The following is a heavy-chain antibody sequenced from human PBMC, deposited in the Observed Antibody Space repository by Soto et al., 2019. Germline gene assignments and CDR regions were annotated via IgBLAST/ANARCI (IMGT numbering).Heavy chain of an antibody. CDR2: ISYDGTNE. J-gene: IGHJ6*02. Sequence: QVQLVESGGGVVQPGRSLRLSCAASGLTFSNYGMHWVRQAPGKGLEWVAVISYDGTNEYYLDSVKGRFSISRDDSKNRGYLQMNSLRPEDTALYYCGKDWHYYDRSGPSVMKFYGIDVWGQGTTVTVAS. V-gene: IGHV3-30*18. CDR3: GKDWHYYDRSGPSVMKFYGIDV. CDR1: GLTFSNYG. D-gene: IGHD3-22*01.